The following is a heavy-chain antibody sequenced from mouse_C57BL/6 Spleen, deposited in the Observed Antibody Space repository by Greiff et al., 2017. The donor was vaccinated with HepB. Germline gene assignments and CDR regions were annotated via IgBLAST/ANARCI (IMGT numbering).Heavy chain of an antibody. D-gene: IGHD1-1*01. V-gene: IGHV1-82*01. CDR1: GYAFSSSW. CDR2: IYPGDGDT. J-gene: IGHJ2*01. Sequence: VQLMESGPELVKPGASVKISCKASGYAFSSSWMNWVKQRPGKGLEWIGRIYPGDGDTNYNGKFKGKATLTADKSSSTAYMQLSSLTSEDSAVYFCARDYGFDYWGQGTTLTVSS. CDR3: ARDYGFDY.